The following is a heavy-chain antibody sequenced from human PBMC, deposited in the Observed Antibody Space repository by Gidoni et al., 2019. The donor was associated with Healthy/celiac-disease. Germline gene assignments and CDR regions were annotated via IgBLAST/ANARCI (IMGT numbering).Heavy chain of an antibody. Sequence: QVQLVESGGGVVQPGRSLRLSCAASGFTFSSYGMHWVRQAPGKGLEWVAVISYDGSNKYYADSVKGRFTISRDNSKNTLYLQMNSLRAEDTAVYYCAKPGSGSYYFDYWGQGTLVTVSS. CDR3: AKPGSGSYYFDY. V-gene: IGHV3-30*18. J-gene: IGHJ4*02. D-gene: IGHD1-26*01. CDR2: ISYDGSNK. CDR1: GFTFSSYG.